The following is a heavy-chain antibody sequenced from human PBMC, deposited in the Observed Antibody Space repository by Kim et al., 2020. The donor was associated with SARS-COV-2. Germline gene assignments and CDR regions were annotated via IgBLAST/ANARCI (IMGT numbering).Heavy chain of an antibody. D-gene: IGHD6-6*01. CDR1: GFTFSSYS. Sequence: GGSLRLSCAASGFTFSSYSMNWVRQAPGKGLEWVSYISSSSSTIYYADSVKGRFTISRDNAKNSLYLQMNSLRDEDTAVYYCAVTSSSIAARSVDYWGQGTLVTVSS. V-gene: IGHV3-48*02. CDR3: AVTSSSIAARSVDY. CDR2: ISSSSSTI. J-gene: IGHJ4*02.